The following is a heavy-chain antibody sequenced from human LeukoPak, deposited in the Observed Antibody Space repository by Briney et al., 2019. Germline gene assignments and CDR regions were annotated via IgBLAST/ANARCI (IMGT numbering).Heavy chain of an antibody. V-gene: IGHV3-23*01. CDR2: ISGSGGST. D-gene: IGHD6-6*01. Sequence: GGSLRLSCAASGFTLSSYAMSWVRQAPGKGLEWVSAISGSGGSTYYADSVKGRFTISRDNAKNSLYLQMNSLRAEDTAVYYCARTNSSSSPHFDYWGQGTLVTVSS. J-gene: IGHJ4*02. CDR3: ARTNSSSSPHFDY. CDR1: GFTLSSYA.